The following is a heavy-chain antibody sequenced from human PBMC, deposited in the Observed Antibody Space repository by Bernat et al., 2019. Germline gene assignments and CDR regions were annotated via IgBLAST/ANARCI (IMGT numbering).Heavy chain of an antibody. D-gene: IGHD5-18*01. V-gene: IGHV4-59*01. Sequence: VQLQESGPGLVKPSETLSLTCTVSGGSISSYYWSWIRQPPGKGLEWIGYIYYSGSTNYNPSLKSRVTISVDTSKNQFSLKLSSVTAADTAVYYCARLYSYGYFDYWGQGTLVTVSS. J-gene: IGHJ4*02. CDR3: ARLYSYGYFDY. CDR1: GGSISSYY. CDR2: IYYSGST.